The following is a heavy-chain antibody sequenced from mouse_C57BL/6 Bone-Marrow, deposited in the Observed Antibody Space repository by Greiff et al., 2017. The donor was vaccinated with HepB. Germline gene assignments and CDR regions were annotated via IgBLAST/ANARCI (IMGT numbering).Heavy chain of an antibody. J-gene: IGHJ3*01. Sequence: DVKLVESGGGLVQPGGSLKLSCAASGFTFSDYYMYWVRQTPEKRLEWVAYISNGGGSTYYPDTVKGRFTISRDNAKNTLYLQMSRLKSEDTAMYYCARSYDLTWFAYWGQGTLVTVSA. CDR1: GFTFSDYY. CDR3: ARSYDLTWFAY. CDR2: ISNGGGST. D-gene: IGHD2-3*01. V-gene: IGHV5-12*01.